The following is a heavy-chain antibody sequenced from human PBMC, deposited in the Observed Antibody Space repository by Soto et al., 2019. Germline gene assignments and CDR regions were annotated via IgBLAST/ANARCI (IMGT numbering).Heavy chain of an antibody. Sequence: QVQLVESGGGVVQPGRSLRLSCAASGFTFSSYAMHWVRQAPGKGLEWVAVISYDGSNKYYADSVKGRFTISRDNSKNTLYLQMNSLRAEDTAVYYCARGSGSSWYGMGYFGLWGRGTLVTVSS. J-gene: IGHJ2*01. V-gene: IGHV3-30-3*01. CDR2: ISYDGSNK. CDR1: GFTFSSYA. D-gene: IGHD6-13*01. CDR3: ARGSGSSWYGMGYFGL.